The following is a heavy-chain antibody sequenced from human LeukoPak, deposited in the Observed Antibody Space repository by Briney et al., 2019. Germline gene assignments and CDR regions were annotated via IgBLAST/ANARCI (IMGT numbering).Heavy chain of an antibody. D-gene: IGHD3-22*01. V-gene: IGHV1-46*01. CDR2: INPSGGRT. Sequence: ASVKVSCKASGYTFTSYYIHWVRQAPGQGLEWMGIINPSGGRTSYAQKFQGRVTMTRDMSTSTVYMELSSLRSEDTAVYYCARGPGEEGSSGYYYGKPEDPAEYYFDYWGQGTLVTVSS. CDR3: ARGPGEEGSSGYYYGKPEDPAEYYFDY. J-gene: IGHJ4*02. CDR1: GYTFTSYY.